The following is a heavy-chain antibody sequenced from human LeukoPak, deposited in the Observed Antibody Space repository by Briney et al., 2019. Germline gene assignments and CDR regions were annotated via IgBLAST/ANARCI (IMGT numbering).Heavy chain of an antibody. Sequence: PGGSLRLSCAASGFTFSGYTMNWVRQVPGKGLEWVSVINYSGDTTSYADSVKGRFTISRDISKNTLYLHMNSLRVEDTAVYYCVKAAGTVTANYLDYWGQGTLVTVSS. D-gene: IGHD3-16*02. CDR3: VKAAGTVTANYLDY. CDR2: INYSGDTT. J-gene: IGHJ4*02. V-gene: IGHV3-23*01. CDR1: GFTFSGYT.